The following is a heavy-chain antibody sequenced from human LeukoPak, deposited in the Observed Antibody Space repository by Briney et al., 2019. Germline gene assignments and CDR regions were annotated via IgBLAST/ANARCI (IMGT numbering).Heavy chain of an antibody. Sequence: PGGSLRLSCAASGFTFSSYAMHWVRQAPGKGLEWVAVISYDGSNKYYADSVKGRFTISRDNSKNTLYLQTNSLRVEDTAVYYCAKEKYYDSSGTIDYWGQGTLVTVSS. D-gene: IGHD3-22*01. CDR1: GFTFSSYA. V-gene: IGHV3-30-3*01. CDR3: AKEKYYDSSGTIDY. J-gene: IGHJ4*02. CDR2: ISYDGSNK.